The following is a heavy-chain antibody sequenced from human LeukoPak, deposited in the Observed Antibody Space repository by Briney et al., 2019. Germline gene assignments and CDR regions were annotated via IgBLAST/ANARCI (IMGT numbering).Heavy chain of an antibody. Sequence: PGGSLRLSCAASGFTFSSYWMHWVRQAPGKGLVWVSRISSDGSSTDYADSVKGRFTISRDNSKNTLNLQMNSLRAEDTAVYYCTRVNRDWSLAYWGQGTLVTVSS. CDR3: TRVNRDWSLAY. V-gene: IGHV3-74*01. CDR1: GFTFSSYW. J-gene: IGHJ4*02. D-gene: IGHD3/OR15-3a*01. CDR2: ISSDGSST.